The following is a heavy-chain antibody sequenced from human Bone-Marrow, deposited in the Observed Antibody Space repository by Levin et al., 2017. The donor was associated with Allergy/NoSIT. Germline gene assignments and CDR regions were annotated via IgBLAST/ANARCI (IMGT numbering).Heavy chain of an antibody. D-gene: IGHD4-17*01. CDR1: GFTFSDCA. Sequence: GGSLRLSCAASGFTFSDCAMSWVRQAPGKGLEWVSGTSGSGGSSYYADSVKGRFTVSRDNSKNTLYLQMNSLRAEDTAVYYCAKSPDYGYQYHFDYWGQGTLVTVSS. CDR2: TSGSGGSS. V-gene: IGHV3-23*01. CDR3: AKSPDYGYQYHFDY. J-gene: IGHJ4*02.